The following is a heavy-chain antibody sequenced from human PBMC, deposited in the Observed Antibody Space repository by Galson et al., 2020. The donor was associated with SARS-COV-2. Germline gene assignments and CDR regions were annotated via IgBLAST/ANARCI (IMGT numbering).Heavy chain of an antibody. D-gene: IGHD6-13*01. V-gene: IGHV3-30*18. CDR1: GFTFSSYA. J-gene: IGHJ4*02. Sequence: GGSLRLSCAASGFTFSSYAMHWVRQAPGKGLEWVAVISYDGSNKYYADSVKGRFTISRDNSKNTLYLQMNSLRAEDTAVYYCAKQNWGYSSSSHFDYWGQGTLVTVSS. CDR2: ISYDGSNK. CDR3: AKQNWGYSSSSHFDY.